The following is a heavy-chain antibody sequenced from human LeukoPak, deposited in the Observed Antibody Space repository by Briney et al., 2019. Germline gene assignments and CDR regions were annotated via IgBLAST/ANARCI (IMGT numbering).Heavy chain of an antibody. CDR2: IDPNSGDT. V-gene: IGHV1-2*02. J-gene: IGHJ4*02. CDR3: ATGVATAFTY. CDR1: GYTFTGYY. Sequence: ASVKVPCRASGYTFTGYYIHWVRQAPGQGLEWMAWIDPNSGDTYSTPKFQGRVTITRDTSISTASLELNWLSFDDTAVYYCATGVATAFTYWGQGTLVTVSS. D-gene: IGHD3-3*01.